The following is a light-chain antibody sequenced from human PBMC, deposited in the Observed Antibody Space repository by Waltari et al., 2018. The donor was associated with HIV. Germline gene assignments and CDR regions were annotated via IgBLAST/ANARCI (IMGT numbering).Light chain of an antibody. CDR2: YGD. Sequence: QSVLTQPPSVSEAPRQRVTISCSGSSSNIGNNAVNWYQQLPGKPPNLLIYYGDLLASGVSDRFSGSKSGTSASLAIMGLQSEDESDYYGAAWDDSLNGVVFGGGTKLTVL. CDR3: AAWDDSLNGVV. CDR1: SSNIGNNA. J-gene: IGLJ2*01. V-gene: IGLV1-36*01.